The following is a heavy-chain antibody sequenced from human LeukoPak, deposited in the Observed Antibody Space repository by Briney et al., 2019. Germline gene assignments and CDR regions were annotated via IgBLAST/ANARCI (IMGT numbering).Heavy chain of an antibody. Sequence: GGSLRLSCAVFGFSVSSNYMSWVRQAPGKGLEWVSVIYSGGSTYYADSVKGRFTISRDNSKNTLYLQMNTLRAEDTAVYYCARGSGAAAGTAYWGQGTLVTVSS. J-gene: IGHJ4*02. V-gene: IGHV3-66*01. D-gene: IGHD6-13*01. CDR2: IYSGGST. CDR3: ARGSGAAAGTAY. CDR1: GFSVSSNY.